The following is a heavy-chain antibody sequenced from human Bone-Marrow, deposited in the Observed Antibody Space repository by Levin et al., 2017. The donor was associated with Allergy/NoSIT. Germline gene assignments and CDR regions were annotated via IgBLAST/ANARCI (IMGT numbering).Heavy chain of an antibody. CDR1: GYTFTGYY. D-gene: IGHD2-2*01. CDR3: AREDCSSTSCLDAPSNWFDP. V-gene: IGHV1-2*02. Sequence: GESLKISCKASGYTFTGYYMHWVRQAPGQGLEWMGWINPNSGGTNYPQKFQGRVTMTRDTSISTAYMELSRLRSDDTAVYYCAREDCSSTSCLDAPSNWFDPWGQGTLVTVSS. J-gene: IGHJ5*02. CDR2: INPNSGGT.